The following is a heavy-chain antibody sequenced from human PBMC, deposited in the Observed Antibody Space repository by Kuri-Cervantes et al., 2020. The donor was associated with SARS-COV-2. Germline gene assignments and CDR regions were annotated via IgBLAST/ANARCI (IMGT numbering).Heavy chain of an antibody. J-gene: IGHJ4*02. D-gene: IGHD3-3*01. V-gene: IGHV3-64*02. Sequence: GESLKISCAASGFTFSNYAMYWVRQAPGKGLEYVSAISSNGDSTYYADSVKCRFTMSRDNSKNTLYLQMGSLRAEDMAVYYCARVSRSGYLDYWGQGTLVTVSS. CDR3: ARVSRSGYLDY. CDR1: GFTFSNYA. CDR2: ISSNGDST.